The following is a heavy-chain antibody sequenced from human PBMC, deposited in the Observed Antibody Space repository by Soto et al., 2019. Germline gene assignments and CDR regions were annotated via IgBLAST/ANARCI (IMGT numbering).Heavy chain of an antibody. CDR3: AKDLGDTYYYYYGMDV. J-gene: IGHJ6*02. V-gene: IGHV3-30*18. D-gene: IGHD3-16*01. Sequence: GGSLRLSCAASGFTFSSYGMHWVRQAPGKGLEWVAVISYDGSNKYYADSVKGRFTISRDNSKNTLYLQMNSLGAEDTAVYYCAKDLGDTYYYYYGMDVWGQGTTVTVSS. CDR1: GFTFSSYG. CDR2: ISYDGSNK.